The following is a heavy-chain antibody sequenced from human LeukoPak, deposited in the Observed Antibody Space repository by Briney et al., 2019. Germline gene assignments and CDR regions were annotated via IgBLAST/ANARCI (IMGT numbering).Heavy chain of an antibody. J-gene: IGHJ6*02. CDR1: GYTFTGYY. Sequence: ASVKVSCKASGYTFTGYYMHWVRQAPGQGLEWMGWINPNSGGTNYAQKFQGRVTMTRDTSISTAYMKLSRLRSDDTAVYYCARGPSLRYSSGWYYYYYGMDVWGQGTTVTVSS. D-gene: IGHD6-19*01. CDR2: INPNSGGT. V-gene: IGHV1-2*02. CDR3: ARGPSLRYSSGWYYYYYGMDV.